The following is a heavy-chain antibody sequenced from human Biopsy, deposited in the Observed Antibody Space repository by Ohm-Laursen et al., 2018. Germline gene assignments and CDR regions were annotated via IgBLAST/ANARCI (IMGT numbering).Heavy chain of an antibody. CDR3: ARDSGILNYGNFKYYHYYGMDV. CDR1: GDSVTKYY. D-gene: IGHD4-11*01. Sequence: TLSLTCSVSGDSVTKYYWSWIRQPPGKGLEWIGHIYYSVMTNYNPSLQSRVSISVDTSRNQVSLTLRSVTAADTAVYYCARDSGILNYGNFKYYHYYGMDVWGRGTKVTVSS. V-gene: IGHV4-59*02. J-gene: IGHJ6*02. CDR2: IYYSVMT.